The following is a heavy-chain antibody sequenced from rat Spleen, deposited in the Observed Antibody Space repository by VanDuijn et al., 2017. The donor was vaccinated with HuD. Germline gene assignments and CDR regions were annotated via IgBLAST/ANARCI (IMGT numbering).Heavy chain of an antibody. CDR2: ISTGGGST. D-gene: IGHD1-10*01. V-gene: IGHV5-27*01. CDR1: GFTFSDYN. Sequence: EVQLVESGGGLVQPGRSLKLSCAASGFTFSDYNMAWVRQAPKKGLEWVAYISTGGGSTFYRDSVKGRFTIARDIAKSTLYLQMNSLRSEDTATYYCTLLTTDYWGQGVMVTVSS. J-gene: IGHJ2*01. CDR3: TLLTTDY.